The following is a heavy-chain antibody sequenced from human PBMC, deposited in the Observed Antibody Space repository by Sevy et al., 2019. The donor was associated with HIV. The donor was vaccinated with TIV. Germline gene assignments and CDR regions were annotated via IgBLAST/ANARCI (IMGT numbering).Heavy chain of an antibody. J-gene: IGHJ4*02. CDR2: TSHDESYK. D-gene: IGHD6-13*01. CDR1: GFTFSNYY. Sequence: GGSLRLSCAASGFTFSNYYMHWVRQAPGKGLEWVAMTSHDESYKYYLDSVKGRFTISSDNYKNTLFLQMNNLRAEDTAVYYCVKDRSSTWSFDFWGQGTVVTVSS. V-gene: IGHV3-30*18. CDR3: VKDRSSTWSFDF.